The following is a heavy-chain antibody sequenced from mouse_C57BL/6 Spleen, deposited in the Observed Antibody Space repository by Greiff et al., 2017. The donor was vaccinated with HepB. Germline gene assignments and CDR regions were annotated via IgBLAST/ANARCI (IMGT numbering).Heavy chain of an antibody. Sequence: EVKLMESGGGLVKPGGSLKLSCAASGFTFSSYAMSWVRQTPEKRLEWVATISDGGSYTYYPDNVKGRFTISRDNAKNNLYLQMSHLKSEDTAMYYCARGAYYSNYVDYWGQGTTLTVSS. CDR1: GFTFSSYA. D-gene: IGHD2-5*01. CDR3: ARGAYYSNYVDY. J-gene: IGHJ2*01. V-gene: IGHV5-4*03. CDR2: ISDGGSYT.